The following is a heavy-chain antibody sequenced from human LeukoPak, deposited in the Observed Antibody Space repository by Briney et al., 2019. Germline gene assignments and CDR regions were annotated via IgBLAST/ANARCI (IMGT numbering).Heavy chain of an antibody. CDR1: GGSISSSSYY. CDR2: IYYSGST. Sequence: PSETLSLTCTVSGGSISSSSYYWGWIRQPPGKGLEWIGSIYYSGSTYYNPSLKSRVTISVDTSKNQFSLKLSSVTAADTAVYYCARLSIAVAGNYYYYGMDVWGQGTTVTVSS. CDR3: ARLSIAVAGNYYYYGMDV. V-gene: IGHV4-39*01. J-gene: IGHJ6*02. D-gene: IGHD6-19*01.